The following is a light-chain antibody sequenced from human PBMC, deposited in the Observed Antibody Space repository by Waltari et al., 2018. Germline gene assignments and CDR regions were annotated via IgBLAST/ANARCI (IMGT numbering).Light chain of an antibody. CDR1: QNISSW. Sequence: DIQMTQSPSTLSASVGDRVTITCRASQNISSWLAWYQKKPGKAPKLLIYKASNLESGVPSRFSGTGSATEFTLTISSLQPDDFAAYYCLEYTAYSHTFGQGTKLDIK. CDR3: LEYTAYSHT. J-gene: IGKJ2*01. V-gene: IGKV1-5*03. CDR2: KAS.